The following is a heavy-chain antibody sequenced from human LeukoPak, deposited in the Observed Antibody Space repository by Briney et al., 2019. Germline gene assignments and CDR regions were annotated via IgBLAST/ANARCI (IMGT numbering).Heavy chain of an antibody. D-gene: IGHD2-8*01. CDR2: ISGSGETT. V-gene: IGHV3-23*01. Sequence: GGSLRLSCVASGFTFSSYGMTWLRQTPAKGLEWVSAISGSGETTYYSDSVKGRFTISRDNSKNTLFLQMNSLRVEDAAMYYCAKTNGYFDQWGQGTLVAVSS. CDR1: GFTFSSYG. CDR3: AKTNGYFDQ. J-gene: IGHJ4*02.